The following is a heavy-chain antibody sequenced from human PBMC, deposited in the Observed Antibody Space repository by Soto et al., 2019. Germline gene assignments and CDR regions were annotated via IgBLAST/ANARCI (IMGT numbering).Heavy chain of an antibody. D-gene: IGHD3-10*01. CDR3: ATLPRGWGAFDI. J-gene: IGHJ3*02. V-gene: IGHV4-31*03. CDR1: GGSISSGGYY. CDR2: IYYSGST. Sequence: QVQLQESGPGLVKPSQTLSLTCTVSGGSISSGGYYWSWIRQHPGKGLEWIGYIYYSGSTYYNPSLKSRXXIXGXXSKTQFSLKLSSVTAADTAVYYCATLPRGWGAFDIWGQGTMVTVSS.